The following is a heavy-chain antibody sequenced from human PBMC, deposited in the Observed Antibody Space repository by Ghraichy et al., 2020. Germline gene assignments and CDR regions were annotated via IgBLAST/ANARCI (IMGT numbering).Heavy chain of an antibody. Sequence: SETLSLTCTVSGGSISSNSYYWGWIRQPPGKGLEWIGSIYYSGSTYYNPSLKSRVTISVDTSKNQFSLNLSSVTAADTAVYNCAPMRDSGSYYGVFDYWGQGTLVTVSS. CDR3: APMRDSGSYYGVFDY. D-gene: IGHD1-26*01. CDR2: IYYSGST. CDR1: GGSISSNSYY. V-gene: IGHV4-39*07. J-gene: IGHJ4*02.